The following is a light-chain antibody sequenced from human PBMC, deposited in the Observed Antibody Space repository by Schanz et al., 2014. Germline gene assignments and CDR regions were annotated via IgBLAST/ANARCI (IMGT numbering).Light chain of an antibody. CDR1: SSNIGTNT. Sequence: QSVLTQPPSASGTPGQRVTISCSGSSSNIGTNTVIWYQQLPGTAPKLLIHSTNQRPSGVPDRFSASKSGTSASLAISGLQSEDEADYYCAAWDDSLNGQLFGGGTKLTVL. CDR3: AAWDDSLNGQL. V-gene: IGLV1-44*01. CDR2: STN. J-gene: IGLJ3*02.